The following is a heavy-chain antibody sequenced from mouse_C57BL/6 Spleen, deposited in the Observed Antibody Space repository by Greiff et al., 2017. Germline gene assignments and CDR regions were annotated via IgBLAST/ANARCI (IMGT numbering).Heavy chain of an antibody. J-gene: IGHJ2*01. D-gene: IGHD1-1*01. Sequence: EVKLMESGEGLVKPGGSLKLSCAASGFTFSSYAMSWVRQTPEQRLEWVAYISSGGYYIYYGDTVKGRVTICRDNARNTLYLQMSSLKSEDTAMYYCTRDYYGSSPYYFDYWGQGTTLTGSS. CDR3: TRDYYGSSPYYFDY. V-gene: IGHV5-9-1*02. CDR2: ISSGGYYI. CDR1: GFTFSSYA.